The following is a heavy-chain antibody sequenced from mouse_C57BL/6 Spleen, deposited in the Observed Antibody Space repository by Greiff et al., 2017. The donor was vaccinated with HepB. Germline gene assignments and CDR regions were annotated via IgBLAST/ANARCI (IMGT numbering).Heavy chain of an antibody. D-gene: IGHD1-1*01. V-gene: IGHV5-17*01. CDR3: ARTYYGSSSVGY. J-gene: IGHJ3*01. CDR1: GFTFSDYG. CDR2: LSSGSSTI. Sequence: EVKLVESGGGLVKPGGSLKLSCAASGFTFSDYGMHWVRQAPETGLEWVAYLSSGSSTIYYADTVKGRFTISRDNAKNNLFLHMTSLRSEDTAMYYCARTYYGSSSVGYWGQVTLVTVSA.